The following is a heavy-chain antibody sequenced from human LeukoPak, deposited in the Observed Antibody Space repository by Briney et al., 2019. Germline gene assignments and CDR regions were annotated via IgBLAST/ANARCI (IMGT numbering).Heavy chain of an antibody. CDR2: ISGSSSTI. CDR3: ARRYDYGDC. CDR1: GFTFSSYS. V-gene: IGHV3-48*01. J-gene: IGHJ4*02. D-gene: IGHD1-14*01. Sequence: GGSLRLSCAASGFTFSSYSMSSVRQAPGKGLEWVSYISGSSSTIYYADSVKGRFTISRDNAKNSLYLQMNSLRAEDTAVYYCARRYDYGDCWGQGTLVTVSS.